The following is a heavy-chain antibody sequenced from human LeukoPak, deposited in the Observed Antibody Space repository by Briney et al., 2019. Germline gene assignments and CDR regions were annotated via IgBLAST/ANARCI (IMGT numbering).Heavy chain of an antibody. CDR3: ARDHSLDYGNWFHP. Sequence: PGGSLRLSCAASGFNFNSHGMHWVRQAPGKGLEWVAVISYDGSNEYYADSGKGRFTISRDNSKNTLYLQMNSLRVEDTGVYHCARDHSLDYGNWFHPWGQGTLVTVSS. J-gene: IGHJ5*02. CDR1: GFNFNSHG. CDR2: ISYDGSNE. V-gene: IGHV3-30*03. D-gene: IGHD4-17*01.